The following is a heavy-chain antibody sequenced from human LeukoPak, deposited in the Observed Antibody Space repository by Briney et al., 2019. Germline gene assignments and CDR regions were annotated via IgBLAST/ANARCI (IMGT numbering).Heavy chain of an antibody. V-gene: IGHV3-9*01. CDR1: GFIFDDYA. CDR3: ARDLVGATGIDY. D-gene: IGHD1-26*01. J-gene: IGHJ4*02. Sequence: PGRSLRLSCAASGFIFDDYAMHWVRQAPGKGLEWVSGISWNSGSIGYADSVKGRFTISRDNAKNSLYLQMNSLRAEDTAVYYCARDLVGATGIDYWGQGTLVTVSS. CDR2: ISWNSGSI.